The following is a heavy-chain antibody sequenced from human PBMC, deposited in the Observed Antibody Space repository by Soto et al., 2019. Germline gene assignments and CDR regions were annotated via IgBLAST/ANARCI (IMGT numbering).Heavy chain of an antibody. CDR3: ARGPTVGFDP. CDR1: GGSISSGGYY. CDR2: IYYSGST. V-gene: IGHV4-31*03. Sequence: SETLSLTCTVSGGSISSGGYYWSWIRQHPGRGLEWIGYIYYSGSTYYNPSLKSRVTISVDTSKNQFSLKLSSVTAADTAVYYCARGPTVGFDPWGQGTLVTVSS. J-gene: IGHJ5*02. D-gene: IGHD4-17*01.